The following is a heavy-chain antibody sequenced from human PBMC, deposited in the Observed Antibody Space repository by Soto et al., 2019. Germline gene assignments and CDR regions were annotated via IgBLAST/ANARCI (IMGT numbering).Heavy chain of an antibody. Sequence: QVQLQESGPGLVKPSETLSLTCTVSGGSISSYYWSWIRQPPGKGLEWIGYIYYSGSTNYNPSLKSRVTISVDTSKNQFSLKLSSVTAADTAVYYCARGVGATKADLVDYWGQGTLVTVSS. D-gene: IGHD1-26*01. V-gene: IGHV4-59*01. CDR1: GGSISSYY. CDR2: IYYSGST. J-gene: IGHJ4*02. CDR3: ARGVGATKADLVDY.